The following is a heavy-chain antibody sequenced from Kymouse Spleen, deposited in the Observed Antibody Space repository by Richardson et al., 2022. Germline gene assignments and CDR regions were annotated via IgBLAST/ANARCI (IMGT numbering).Heavy chain of an antibody. CDR1: GFTFSSYD. CDR2: IGTAGDT. J-gene: IGHJ4*02. D-gene: IGHD1-14*01. CDR3: ARDKAGIPFDY. V-gene: IGHV3-13*01. Sequence: EVQLVESGGGLVQPGGSLRLSCAASGFTFSSYDMHWVRQATGKGLEWVSAIGTAGDTYYPGSVKGRFTISRENAKNSLYLQMNSLRAGDTAVYYCARDKAGIPFDYWGQGTLVTVSS.